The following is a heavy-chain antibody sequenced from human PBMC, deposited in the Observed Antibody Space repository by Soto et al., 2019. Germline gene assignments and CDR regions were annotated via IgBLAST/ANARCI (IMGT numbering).Heavy chain of an antibody. J-gene: IGHJ4*02. CDR3: ARGGPGYSYGWGSYGLFDY. D-gene: IGHD5-18*01. Sequence: QVQLVQSGAEVKKPGASVKVSCKASGYTFTGYYMHWVRQAPGQGLEWMGWINPNSGGTNYAQKFQGWVTRTRDTSISTAYMELSRLRSDDTAVYYCARGGPGYSYGWGSYGLFDYWGQGTLVTVSS. CDR2: INPNSGGT. V-gene: IGHV1-2*04. CDR1: GYTFTGYY.